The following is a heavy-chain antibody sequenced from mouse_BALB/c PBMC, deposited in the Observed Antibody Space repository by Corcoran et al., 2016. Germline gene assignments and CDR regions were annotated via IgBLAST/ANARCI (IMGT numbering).Heavy chain of an antibody. J-gene: IGHJ4*01. CDR1: GFTFTDYN. V-gene: IGHV1S29*02. Sequence: EVPLQQSGPELVKPGASVKISCKASGFTFTDYNMHLVKQSHGKSLEWIGYIYPYNGGTGYNQKFKSKATLTVDNSSSTAYMELRSLTSEDSAVYYCANLLYYAMDYWGQGTSVTASS. D-gene: IGHD2-1*01. CDR3: ANLLYYAMDY. CDR2: IYPYNGGT.